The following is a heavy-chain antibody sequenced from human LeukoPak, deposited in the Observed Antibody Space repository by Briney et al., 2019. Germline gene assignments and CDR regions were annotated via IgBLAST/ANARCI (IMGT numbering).Heavy chain of an antibody. Sequence: GGSLRLSCAASGFTFSSYAVSWVRQAPGKGLEWVSAISGSGGSTYYADSVKGRFTVSRDNSKNTLYLQMDSLTVEDTAVYYCAKSYDISRFYPYWGQGTLVTVSS. CDR3: AKSYDISRFYPY. CDR2: ISGSGGST. V-gene: IGHV3-23*01. D-gene: IGHD3-22*01. J-gene: IGHJ4*02. CDR1: GFTFSSYA.